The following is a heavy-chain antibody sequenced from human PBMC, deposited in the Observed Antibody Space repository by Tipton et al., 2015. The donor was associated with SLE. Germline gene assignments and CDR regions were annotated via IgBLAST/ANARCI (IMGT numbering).Heavy chain of an antibody. CDR2: IDSNGDSK. Sequence: SLRLSCAASGFTFSHYAMNWVRQAPGKGLEWVSAIDSNGDSKFYADSVKGRFTISRDNSENTVYLQLNSLRAEDTAVYYCVRLDRGYYKYYGVDVWGQGTTVTVSS. CDR3: VRLDRGYYKYYGVDV. J-gene: IGHJ6*02. CDR1: GFTFSHYA. V-gene: IGHV3-23*01. D-gene: IGHD3-10*01.